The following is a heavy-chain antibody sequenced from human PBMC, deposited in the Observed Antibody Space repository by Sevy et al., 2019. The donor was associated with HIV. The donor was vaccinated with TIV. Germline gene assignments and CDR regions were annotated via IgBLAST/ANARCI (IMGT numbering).Heavy chain of an antibody. J-gene: IGHJ6*02. Sequence: GGFLRLSCGGSGFTFSSYWMTWVRQAPGKGLEWVANIKKDGSERYYVDSVKGRFTISRDNAKKSLYLQMNSLRTEDPAVYYCARDCSSSTCLWGLDVWGQGTTVTVSS. D-gene: IGHD2-2*01. CDR1: GFTFSSYW. V-gene: IGHV3-7*03. CDR3: ARDCSSSTCLWGLDV. CDR2: IKKDGSER.